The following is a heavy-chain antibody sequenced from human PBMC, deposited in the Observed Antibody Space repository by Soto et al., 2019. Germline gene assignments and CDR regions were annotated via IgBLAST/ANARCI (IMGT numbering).Heavy chain of an antibody. CDR3: ASAIVVVPAAPSYGMDV. V-gene: IGHV1-2*02. CDR2: INPNSGGT. Sequence: QVQLVQSGAEVKKPGASVKVSCKASGYTFTGYYMHWVRQAPGQGLEWMGWINPNSGGTNYAQKFQGRVTMTRDTSNSTSYMELRRPRSDDTAVYYCASAIVVVPAAPSYGMDVWGQGTTVTVSS. CDR1: GYTFTGYY. J-gene: IGHJ6*02. D-gene: IGHD2-2*01.